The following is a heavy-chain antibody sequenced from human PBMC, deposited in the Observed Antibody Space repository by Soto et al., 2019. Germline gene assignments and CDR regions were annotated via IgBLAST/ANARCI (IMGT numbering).Heavy chain of an antibody. CDR1: GYTFTSYG. CDR3: ARDKGAYCGGDCYSTWFDP. CDR2: ISAYNGNT. J-gene: IGHJ5*02. V-gene: IGHV1-18*01. Sequence: ASVKVSCKASGYTFTSYGISWVRQAPGQGLEWMGWISAYNGNTNYAQKLQGRVTMTTDTSTSTAYMELRSLRSDGTAVYYCARDKGAYCGGDCYSTWFDPWGQGTLVTVSS. D-gene: IGHD2-21*02.